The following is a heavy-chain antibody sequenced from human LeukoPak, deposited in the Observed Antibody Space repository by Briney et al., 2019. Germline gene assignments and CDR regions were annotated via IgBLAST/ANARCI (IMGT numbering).Heavy chain of an antibody. Sequence: MASETLSLTCTVSGGSISNYYWSWIRQSPGKGLESIGYVYYSGTTNYNPSLKSRVTISVDTSKNQFSLQLRSVTAADTAVYYCAREDPQTRVPEGIDVWGQGTTVTVSS. V-gene: IGHV4-59*01. CDR2: VYYSGTT. CDR3: AREDPQTRVPEGIDV. CDR1: GGSISNYY. D-gene: IGHD4/OR15-4a*01. J-gene: IGHJ6*02.